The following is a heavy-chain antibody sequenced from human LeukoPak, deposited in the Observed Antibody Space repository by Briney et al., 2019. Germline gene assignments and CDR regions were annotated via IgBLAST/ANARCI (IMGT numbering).Heavy chain of an antibody. D-gene: IGHD2-2*02. V-gene: IGHV5-51*01. CDR2: IYPGDSDP. CDR1: GYIFTSYW. CDR3: ARLSCSSTSCYTQAEYFQH. J-gene: IGHJ1*01. Sequence: GEALKISCKGSGYIFTSYWIGWVRQLPGKVLEWMGIIYPGDSDPRYGPSFQGQVTISADKSNSTAYLQWSSLKASDTAMYYCARLSCSSTSCYTQAEYFQHWGQGTLVTVSS.